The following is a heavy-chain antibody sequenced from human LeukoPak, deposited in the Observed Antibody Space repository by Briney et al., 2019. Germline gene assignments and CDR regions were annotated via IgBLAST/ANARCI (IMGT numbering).Heavy chain of an antibody. J-gene: IGHJ4*02. CDR3: ASVGWLYYFDY. V-gene: IGHV4-34*01. Sequence: KPSETLSLTCAVYGGSFSGYYWSWIRQPPGKGLEWIGEINHSGSTNYNPSLKSRVTISVDTSKNQFSLKLSSVTAADTAVYYCASVGWLYYFDYWGQGTLVTVSS. CDR1: GGSFSGYY. D-gene: IGHD3-9*01. CDR2: INHSGST.